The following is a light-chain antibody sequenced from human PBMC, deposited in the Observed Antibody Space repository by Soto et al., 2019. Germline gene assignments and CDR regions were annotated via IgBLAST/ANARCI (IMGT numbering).Light chain of an antibody. CDR3: QQYDSSPRT. CDR2: GAS. Sequence: ENVLTQSPGTLSLSPGERATLSCRDSQSVSSNFLAWYQQKPGQAPRLLIYGASNRATGIPDRFSGSGSGTDFTLTISRLEPEDFAVYYCQQYDSSPRTFGQGTKVEIK. V-gene: IGKV3-20*01. CDR1: QSVSSNF. J-gene: IGKJ1*01.